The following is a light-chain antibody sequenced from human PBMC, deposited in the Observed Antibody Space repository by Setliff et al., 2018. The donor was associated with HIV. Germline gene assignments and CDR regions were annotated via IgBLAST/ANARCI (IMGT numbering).Light chain of an antibody. CDR2: DVS. J-gene: IGLJ1*01. CDR3: CSLTSTSSYV. V-gene: IGLV2-14*03. CDR1: SSDIGGYKS. Sequence: QSVLTQPASVSGSPGQSITISCTGTSSDIGGYKSVSWYRQHPGKAPKLMIYDVSNRPSGVSNRFSGSKSGNTASLTISGLQAEDEADYYCCSLTSTSSYVFGTGTKSPS.